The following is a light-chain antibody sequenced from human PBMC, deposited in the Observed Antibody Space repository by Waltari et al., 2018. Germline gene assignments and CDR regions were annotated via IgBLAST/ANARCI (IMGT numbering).Light chain of an antibody. CDR2: DVN. CDR3: SSYTNCATVI. Sequence: QSALTQPASVSGSPGQSITFSCTGTSSDVGYYNYVSWYQQHPGKAPKLMISDVNKRPSGVSNRFSGSKSGNTASLTISGLQAEDEADYYCSSYTNCATVIFGGGTKLTVL. CDR1: SSDVGYYNY. J-gene: IGLJ2*01. V-gene: IGLV2-14*01.